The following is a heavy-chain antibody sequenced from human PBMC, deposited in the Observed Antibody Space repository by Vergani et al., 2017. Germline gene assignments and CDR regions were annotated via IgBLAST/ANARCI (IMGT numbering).Heavy chain of an antibody. CDR1: GFTFSDYY. Sequence: QVQLQESGPGLVKPSETLSLTCAVSGFTFSDYYMSWIRQAPGKGLEWVSYISSSGSTIYYADSVKGRFTISRDNSKNTLYLQMNSLRAEDTAVYYCADGFDYYDSSGSLFDYWGQGTLVTVSS. J-gene: IGHJ4*02. CDR3: ADGFDYYDSSGSLFDY. V-gene: IGHV3-11*01. D-gene: IGHD3-22*01. CDR2: ISSSGSTI.